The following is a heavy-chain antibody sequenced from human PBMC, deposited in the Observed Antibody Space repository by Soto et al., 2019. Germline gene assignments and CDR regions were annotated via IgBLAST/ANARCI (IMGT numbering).Heavy chain of an antibody. D-gene: IGHD6-13*01. CDR1: GGTFSNYA. Sequence: QVQLVQSGAEVKKPGSSVKVSCKASGGTFSNYAISWVRQAPGQGVEWMGGIIPIYGTANYAQKFQGRVTITADEPTRTDYMELSSLRSEDTAVYYCAREQAGLDYWGQGTLVTVSS. CDR3: AREQAGLDY. J-gene: IGHJ4*02. CDR2: IIPIYGTA. V-gene: IGHV1-69*12.